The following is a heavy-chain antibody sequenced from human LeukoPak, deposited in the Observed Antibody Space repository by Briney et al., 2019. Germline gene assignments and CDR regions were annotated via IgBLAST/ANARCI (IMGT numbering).Heavy chain of an antibody. J-gene: IGHJ4*02. D-gene: IGHD1-26*01. CDR1: GYTLTELS. CDR2: FDPEDGET. V-gene: IGHV1-24*01. Sequence: ASVKVSCKVSGYTLTELSMHWVRQAPGKGLEWMGGFDPEDGETIYAQKFQSRVTMTEDTSTDTAYMELSSLRSEDTAVYYCATPPLVGATPFDYWGQGTLVTVSS. CDR3: ATPPLVGATPFDY.